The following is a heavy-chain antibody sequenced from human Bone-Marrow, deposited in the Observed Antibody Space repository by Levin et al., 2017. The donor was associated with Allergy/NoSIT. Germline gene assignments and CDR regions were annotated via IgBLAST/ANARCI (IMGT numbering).Heavy chain of an antibody. D-gene: IGHD3-3*01. CDR3: ARDQKTIFGAIPTPGYYMDV. CDR2: IIPIFGTA. V-gene: IGHV1-69*01. CDR1: GGTFSSYA. J-gene: IGHJ6*03. Sequence: PGESLKISCKASGGTFSSYAISWVRQAPGQGLEWMGGIIPIFGTANYAQKFQGRVTITADESTSTAYMELSSLRSEDTAVYYCARDQKTIFGAIPTPGYYMDVWGKGTTVTVSS.